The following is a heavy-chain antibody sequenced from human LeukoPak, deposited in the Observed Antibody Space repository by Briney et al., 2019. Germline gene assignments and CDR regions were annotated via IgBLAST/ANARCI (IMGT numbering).Heavy chain of an antibody. CDR1: GFTFSSYA. CDR2: ISYDGSNK. CDR3: AKVGSSSWLDYDY. J-gene: IGHJ4*02. D-gene: IGHD6-13*01. V-gene: IGHV3-30-3*01. Sequence: GRSLRLSCAASGFTFSSYAMHWVRQAPGKGLEWVAVISYDGSNKYYADSVKGRFTISRDNSKNTLYLQMNSLRAEDTAVYYCAKVGSSSWLDYDYWGQGTLVTVSS.